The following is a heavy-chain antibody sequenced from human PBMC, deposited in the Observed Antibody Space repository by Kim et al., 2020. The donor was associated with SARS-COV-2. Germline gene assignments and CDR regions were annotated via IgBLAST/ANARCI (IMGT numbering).Heavy chain of an antibody. CDR1: GGSISSSSYY. CDR3: ATGYCSSTSCYGRVGY. D-gene: IGHD2-2*03. Sequence: SETLSLTCTVSGGSISSSSYYWGWIRQPPGKGLEWIGSIYYSGSTYYNPSLKSRVTISVDTSKNQFSLKLSSVTAADTAVYYCATGYCSSTSCYGRVGYWGQGTLVTVSS. V-gene: IGHV4-39*01. J-gene: IGHJ4*02. CDR2: IYYSGST.